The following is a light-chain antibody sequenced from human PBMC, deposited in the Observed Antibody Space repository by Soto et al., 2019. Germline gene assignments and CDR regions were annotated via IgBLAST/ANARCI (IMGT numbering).Light chain of an antibody. Sequence: DIQMTQSPSSLSASVEDRITITCRASQNIRRYLNWYQQKPGKAPTLLISAASNLQSGVPSRFSGSGSGTDFTLTITGLQHEDFATYYCQQSYSTPQTFGQGTKLEIK. V-gene: IGKV1-39*01. J-gene: IGKJ2*01. CDR1: QNIRRY. CDR3: QQSYSTPQT. CDR2: AAS.